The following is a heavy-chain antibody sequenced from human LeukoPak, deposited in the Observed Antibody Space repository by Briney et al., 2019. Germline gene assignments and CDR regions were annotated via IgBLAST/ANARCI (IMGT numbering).Heavy chain of an antibody. CDR2: MDPKSGDT. D-gene: IGHD1-14*01. CDR1: GYTFIAYY. J-gene: IGHJ4*02. Sequence: ASVKLCCRPSGYTFIAYYLHWVRQAPGQRLKWLGWMDPKSGDTNSAGVFRGRITITKDTSISTAYMELSRLRSDDTALYCCVREPPDTGDFDSWGRGTLLTVSS. CDR3: VREPPDTGDFDS. V-gene: IGHV1-2*02.